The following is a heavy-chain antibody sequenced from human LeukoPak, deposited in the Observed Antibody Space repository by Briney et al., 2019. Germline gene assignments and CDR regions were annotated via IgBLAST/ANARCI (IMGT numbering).Heavy chain of an antibody. CDR2: INPSGGST. CDR1: GYTFTSYY. V-gene: IGHV1-46*01. CDR3: ARCSSTSCYRNSNWFDP. J-gene: IGHJ5*02. Sequence: GASVKVSCKASGYTFTSYYMHWVRQAPGQGLEWMGIINPSGGSTSYAQKFQGRVTMTRDTSTSTVYMELSSLRSEDTAVYYCARCSSTSCYRNSNWFDPWGQGTLVTVSS. D-gene: IGHD2-2*01.